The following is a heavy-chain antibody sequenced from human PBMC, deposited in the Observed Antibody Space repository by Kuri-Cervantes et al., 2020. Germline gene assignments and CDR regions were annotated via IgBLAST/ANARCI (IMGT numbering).Heavy chain of an antibody. CDR3: ARSGDIVGATTGTYYYYGMDV. CDR2: ISAYNGNT. CDR1: GDTFTSYG. J-gene: IGHJ6*02. V-gene: IGHV1-18*01. D-gene: IGHD1-26*01. Sequence: ASVKVSCKASGDTFTSYGISWVRQAPGQGLEWMGWISAYNGNTNYAQKRQSSITMTRNTSISTAYMELSSLRSEDTAVNYCARSGDIVGATTGTYYYYGMDVWGQGTTVTVSS.